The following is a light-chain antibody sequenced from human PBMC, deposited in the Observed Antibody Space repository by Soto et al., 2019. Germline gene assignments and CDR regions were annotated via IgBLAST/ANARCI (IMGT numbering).Light chain of an antibody. Sequence: DIVLTQSPATLSLSPGDRATLSCRASQSVGTSLAWYKQQPGQAPRLLIHDAAYRASGIPERFRGSGSGTAFSFSISSLEAYDFAVFYCQHRSSWPRSFGRGTKVEV. V-gene: IGKV3-11*01. CDR3: QHRSSWPRS. CDR1: QSVGTS. J-gene: IGKJ1*01. CDR2: DAA.